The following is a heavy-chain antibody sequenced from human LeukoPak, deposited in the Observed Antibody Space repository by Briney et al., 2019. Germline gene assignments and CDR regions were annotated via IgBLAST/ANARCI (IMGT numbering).Heavy chain of an antibody. D-gene: IGHD3-10*01. J-gene: IGHJ4*02. CDR3: ASQSSPQYGSIFPDYFDY. CDR1: GFTFSSYW. V-gene: IGHV3-7*01. CDR2: IKQEGSEK. Sequence: GGSLRLSRAASGFTFSSYWMGSVRQAPGKGLEWVANIKQEGSEKNYVDSVKGRFTISRDNAKNTRYLQRNSLRAEDTAVYYCASQSSPQYGSIFPDYFDYWGQGTLVTVSS.